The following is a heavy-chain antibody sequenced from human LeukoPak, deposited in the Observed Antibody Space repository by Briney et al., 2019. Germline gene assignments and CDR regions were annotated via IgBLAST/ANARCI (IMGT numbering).Heavy chain of an antibody. D-gene: IGHD3-22*01. J-gene: IGHJ5*02. Sequence: SETLSLTCAVYGGSFSGYYWSWIRQPPGKGLEWIGEINHSGSTNYNPSLKSRVTISVDTSKNQFSLKLSSVTAADTAVYYCARGPITYYYDSSGYYWFDPWGQGTLVTVSS. CDR2: INHSGST. V-gene: IGHV4-34*01. CDR3: ARGPITYYYDSSGYYWFDP. CDR1: GGSFSGYY.